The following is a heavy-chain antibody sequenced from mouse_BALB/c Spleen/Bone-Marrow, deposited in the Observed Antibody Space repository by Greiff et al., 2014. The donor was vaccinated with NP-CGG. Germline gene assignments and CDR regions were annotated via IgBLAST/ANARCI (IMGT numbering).Heavy chain of an antibody. V-gene: IGHV3-8*02. Sequence: EVHLVESGPSLVKPSQTLSLTCSVTGDSITSGYWNWIRKFPGNKLEYMGFISYSSSTYYNPSLKSRISITRDTSKNLYYLQLNSVTTEDSATYYCARSGSSGYHYYARDYWGQGTSVTVSS. CDR1: GDSITSGY. CDR3: ARSGSSGYHYYARDY. D-gene: IGHD3-1*01. CDR2: ISYSSST. J-gene: IGHJ4*01.